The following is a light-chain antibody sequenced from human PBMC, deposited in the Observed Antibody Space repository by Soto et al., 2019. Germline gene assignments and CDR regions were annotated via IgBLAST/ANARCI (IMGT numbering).Light chain of an antibody. CDR3: QQYNNYPRT. Sequence: IQMTQSPSTLSTYVGDRVTITCRASQSIRTWLAWYQHKPGKAPKFLIYDASSLESGVPSRFSGSGSGTEFTLTISNLQPDDFATYFCQQYNNYPRTFGQGTKVDIK. J-gene: IGKJ1*01. CDR2: DAS. V-gene: IGKV1-5*01. CDR1: QSIRTW.